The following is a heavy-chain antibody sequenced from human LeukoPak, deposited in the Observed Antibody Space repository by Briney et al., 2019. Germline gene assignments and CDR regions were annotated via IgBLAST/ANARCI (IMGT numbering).Heavy chain of an antibody. CDR2: IRKKSNSYTT. CDR1: GFTSTDHD. J-gene: IGHJ3*02. D-gene: IGHD4-23*01. CDR3: ARGQSCGNECHVSFDI. V-gene: IGHV3-72*01. Sequence: PGGSLRLSCVASGFTSTDHDMDWVRQAPGKGLEWVGRIRKKSNSYTTEYAASVKGRFSVSRDESNNSVYLQMNSLETEDTAVYFCARGQSCGNECHVSFDIEGQVTMVTVSS.